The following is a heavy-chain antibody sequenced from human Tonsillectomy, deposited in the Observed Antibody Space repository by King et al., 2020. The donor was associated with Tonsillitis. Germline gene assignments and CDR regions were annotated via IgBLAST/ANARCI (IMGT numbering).Heavy chain of an antibody. CDR1: GGSITEYY. J-gene: IGHJ4*02. D-gene: IGHD1-1*01. V-gene: IGHV4-4*07. CDR3: ARDGSLGGTFDF. CDR2: VYVSGNT. Sequence: QLQESSPALVRPSETLSLTCTVSGGSITEYYWSWIRQPAGKGLEWIGRVYVSGNTDYNPSLKSRVTMSLDTSKKQFSLRLTSVTAADTAVYYCARDGSLGGTFDFWGQGTLVTVSS.